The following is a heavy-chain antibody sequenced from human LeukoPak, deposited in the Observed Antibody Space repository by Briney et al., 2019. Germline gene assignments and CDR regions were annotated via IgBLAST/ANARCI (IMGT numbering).Heavy chain of an antibody. Sequence: SETLSLTCAVYGGSFSGYYWSWIRQPPEKGLEWIGEINHSGSTNYNPSLKSRVTISVDTSKNQFSLKLSSVTAADTAVYYCARWGDGYNALDDYWGQGTLVTVSS. CDR1: GGSFSGYY. CDR3: ARWGDGYNALDDY. J-gene: IGHJ4*02. D-gene: IGHD5-24*01. CDR2: INHSGST. V-gene: IGHV4-34*01.